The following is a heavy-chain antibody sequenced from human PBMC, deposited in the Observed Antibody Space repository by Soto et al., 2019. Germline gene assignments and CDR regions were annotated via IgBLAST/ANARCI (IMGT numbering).Heavy chain of an antibody. CDR2: IYWDDDK. Sequence: GLDLEWLALIYWDDDKRYSPSLKSRLTITKDTSKNQVVLTMTNMDPVDTATYYCAHSYSLRYFDYWGQGTLVTVSS. D-gene: IGHD4-4*01. CDR3: AHSYSLRYFDY. V-gene: IGHV2-5*02. J-gene: IGHJ4*02.